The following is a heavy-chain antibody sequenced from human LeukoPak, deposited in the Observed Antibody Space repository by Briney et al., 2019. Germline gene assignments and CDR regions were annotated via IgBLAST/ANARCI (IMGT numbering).Heavy chain of an antibody. CDR3: ARDRVSYCSGGSCSPNDY. D-gene: IGHD2-15*01. CDR2: ISYDGSNK. CDR1: GFTFSSYA. V-gene: IGHV3-30*04. Sequence: GRSLRLSCAASGFTFSSYAMHWVRPAPGKGLEWVAVISYDGSNKYYADSVKGRFTISRDNSKNTLYLQMNSLRAEDTAVYYCARDRVSYCSGGSCSPNDYWGQGTLVTVSS. J-gene: IGHJ4*02.